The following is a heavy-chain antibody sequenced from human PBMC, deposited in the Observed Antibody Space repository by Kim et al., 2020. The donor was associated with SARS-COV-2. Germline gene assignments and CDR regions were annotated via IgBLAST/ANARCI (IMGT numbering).Heavy chain of an antibody. J-gene: IGHJ4*02. CDR2: IYYSGST. CDR3: ARSLPVIAVAGTLYFDY. Sequence: SETLSLTCTVSGDSISSSSYYWGWIRQPPGKGLEWIGSIYYSGSTYYNPSLKSRVTISVDTSKNQFSLNLSSVTAADTAVYYCARSLPVIAVAGTLYFDYWGQGTLVTVSS. CDR1: GDSISSSSYY. V-gene: IGHV4-39*01. D-gene: IGHD6-19*01.